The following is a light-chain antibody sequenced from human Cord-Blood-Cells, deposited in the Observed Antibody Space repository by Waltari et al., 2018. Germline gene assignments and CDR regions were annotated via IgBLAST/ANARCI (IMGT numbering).Light chain of an antibody. CDR3: QPYYSTPFT. CDR2: WAT. CDR1: QSVLYSSNNKNY. V-gene: IGKV4-1*01. Sequence: DIVMTQSPDSLAVSLGERATINCKSSQSVLYSSNNKNYLAWYQQKPRQPPKLLIYWATTRESGVPDRFSGRGSWTDFTLTISRPPAEDVAVYYCQPYYSTPFTFGPGTKVDIK. J-gene: IGKJ3*01.